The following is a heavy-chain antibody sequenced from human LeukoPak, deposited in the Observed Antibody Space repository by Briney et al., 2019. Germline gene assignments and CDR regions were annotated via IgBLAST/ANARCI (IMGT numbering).Heavy chain of an antibody. J-gene: IGHJ4*02. CDR1: GYSISSGYY. D-gene: IGHD3-10*01. CDR3: ARFITMVRGVADY. V-gene: IGHV4-38-2*02. CDR2: IYHSGST. Sequence: PSETLSLTCTVSGYSISSGYYWGWIRQPPGKGQEWIGSIYHSGSTYYNPSLKSRVTISVDTSKNQFSLKLSSVTAADTAVYYCARFITMVRGVADYWGQGTLVTVSS.